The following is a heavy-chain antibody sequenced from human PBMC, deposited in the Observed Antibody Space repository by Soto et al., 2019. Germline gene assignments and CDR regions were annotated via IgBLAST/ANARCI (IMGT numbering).Heavy chain of an antibody. J-gene: IGHJ3*02. CDR3: ARATYYYDSSGYYPDAFDI. CDR1: GFTFSSYS. D-gene: IGHD3-22*01. Sequence: GGSLRLSCAASGFTFSSYSMNWVRQAPGKGLEWVSSISSSSSYIYYADSVKGRFTISRDNAKNSLYLQMNSLRAEDTAVYYCARATYYYDSSGYYPDAFDIWGQGKMVTVSS. V-gene: IGHV3-21*01. CDR2: ISSSSSYI.